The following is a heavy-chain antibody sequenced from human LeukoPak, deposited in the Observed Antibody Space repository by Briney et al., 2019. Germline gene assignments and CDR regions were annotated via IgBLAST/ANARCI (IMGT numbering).Heavy chain of an antibody. J-gene: IGHJ5*02. Sequence: PGGSPRLSCAASGFTFSSYEMNWVRQAPGKGLEWVSYISSSGSTTYYADSVKGRFTISRDNAKNSLYLQMNSLRAEDTAVYYCAREVATTPGHWFDPWGQGTLVTVSS. CDR3: AREVATTPGHWFDP. CDR2: ISSSGSTT. V-gene: IGHV3-48*03. D-gene: IGHD5-12*01. CDR1: GFTFSSYE.